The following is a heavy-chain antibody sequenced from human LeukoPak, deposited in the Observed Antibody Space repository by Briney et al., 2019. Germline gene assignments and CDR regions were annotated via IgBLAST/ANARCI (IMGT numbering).Heavy chain of an antibody. CDR2: IYYSGST. V-gene: IGHV4-59*01. J-gene: IGHJ6*02. CDR1: GGSISSYY. CDR3: ARDRYGDYVPYYYGMDV. D-gene: IGHD4-17*01. Sequence: PSETLSHTCAVYGGSISSYYWSWIRQPPGKGLEWIGYIYYSGSTNYNPSLKSRVTISVDTSKNQFSLKLSSVTAADTAVYYCARDRYGDYVPYYYGMDVWGQGTTVTVSS.